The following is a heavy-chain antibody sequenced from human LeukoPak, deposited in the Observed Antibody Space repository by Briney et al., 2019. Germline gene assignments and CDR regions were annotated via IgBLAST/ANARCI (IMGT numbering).Heavy chain of an antibody. CDR1: GFTFDDYA. Sequence: GGSLRLSCAASGFTFDDYAMHWVRQAPGKGLEWVSGISWNSGSIGYADSVKGRFTISRDNAKNSLYLQMNSLRAEDTALYYCAKGRGYSYGALDYWGQGTLVTVS. J-gene: IGHJ4*02. CDR3: AKGRGYSYGALDY. V-gene: IGHV3-9*01. D-gene: IGHD5-18*01. CDR2: ISWNSGSI.